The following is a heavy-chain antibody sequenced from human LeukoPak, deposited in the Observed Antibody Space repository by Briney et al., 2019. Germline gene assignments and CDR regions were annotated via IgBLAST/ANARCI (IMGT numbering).Heavy chain of an antibody. CDR2: INPNSGGT. J-gene: IGHJ4*02. Sequence: ASVKVSCKVSGYTFTSFGISWVRQAPGQGLEWMGWINPNSGGTNYAQKFQGRVTMTRDTSISTAYMELSRLRSDDTAVYYCAREPGIAAVGVGNDYWGQGTLVTVSS. D-gene: IGHD6-13*01. CDR1: GYTFTSFG. CDR3: AREPGIAAVGVGNDY. V-gene: IGHV1-2*02.